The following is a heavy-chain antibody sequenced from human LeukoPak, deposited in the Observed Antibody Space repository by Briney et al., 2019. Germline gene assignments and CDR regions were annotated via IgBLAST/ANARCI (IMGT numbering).Heavy chain of an antibody. D-gene: IGHD6-19*01. V-gene: IGHV1-2*02. CDR1: GYSFTDYY. CDR2: INPNSGGT. Sequence: ASVKASCKASGYSFTDYYMHWVRQAPGQGLEWMGWINPNSGGTNYAQKFQGRVTMTRDTSISTAYMELSRLRSDDTAVYYCARVAVAGYDYWGQGTLVTVSS. CDR3: ARVAVAGYDY. J-gene: IGHJ4*02.